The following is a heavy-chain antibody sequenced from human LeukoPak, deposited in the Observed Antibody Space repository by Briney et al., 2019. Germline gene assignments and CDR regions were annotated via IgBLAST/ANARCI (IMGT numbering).Heavy chain of an antibody. J-gene: IGHJ1*01. V-gene: IGHV3-30*01. Sequence: PGRALKLSCSASGFSFLGAARHWGRKARGKGFGWVVVISSDGSKKYYADSVKGRFTLSRDNSQNTLYLQMNSLRPEDTAVYYCARDTVDNRSAYYYQYWGQGTLVTVSS. CDR2: ISSDGSKK. CDR1: GFSFLGAA. CDR3: ARDTVDNRSAYYYQY. D-gene: IGHD3-3*01.